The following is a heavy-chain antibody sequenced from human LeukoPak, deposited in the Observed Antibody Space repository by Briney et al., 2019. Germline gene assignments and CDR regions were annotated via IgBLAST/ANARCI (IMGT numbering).Heavy chain of an antibody. D-gene: IGHD2-21*02. J-gene: IGHJ2*01. CDR3: ARNLAYCGGDCYSGYWYFDL. V-gene: IGHV4-30-4*01. CDR2: IYYSGST. Sequence: SQTLSLTCTVSGGSISSGDYYWSWIRQPPGTGLEWIGYIYYSGSTYYNPSLKSRVTISVDTSKNQFSLKLSSVTAADTAVYYCARNLAYCGGDCYSGYWYFDLWGRGTLVTVSS. CDR1: GGSISSGDYY.